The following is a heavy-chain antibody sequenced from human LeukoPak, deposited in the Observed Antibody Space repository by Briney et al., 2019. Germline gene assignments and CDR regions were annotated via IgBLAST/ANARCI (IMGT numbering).Heavy chain of an antibody. CDR2: INPNSGGT. D-gene: IGHD3-3*01. Sequence: GASVTVSCKASGYTFTGYYMHWVRQAPGQGLEWMGWINPNSGGTNYAQKFQGRVTMTRDTSISTAYMELSRLRSDDTAVYYCARDQGVLRFLEWLPGTGDYYYMDVWGKGTTVTVSS. V-gene: IGHV1-2*02. CDR1: GYTFTGYY. CDR3: ARDQGVLRFLEWLPGTGDYYYMDV. J-gene: IGHJ6*03.